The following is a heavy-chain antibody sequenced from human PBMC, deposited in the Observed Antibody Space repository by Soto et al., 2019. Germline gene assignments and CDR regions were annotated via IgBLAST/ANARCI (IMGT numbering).Heavy chain of an antibody. CDR1: GYTFTGFF. Sequence: QVQVVQSGAEVKKPGASVKVSCKASGYTFTGFFLHWVRQAPGQGLEWLGWINPNTGGTNYAQDFQGRITMTRDTSISTAYLELTSLRSDDTAVYYCAKDWVGGSNKYYFEYWGQGTLVTVSS. CDR2: INPNTGGT. D-gene: IGHD1-26*01. CDR3: AKDWVGGSNKYYFEY. J-gene: IGHJ4*02. V-gene: IGHV1-2*02.